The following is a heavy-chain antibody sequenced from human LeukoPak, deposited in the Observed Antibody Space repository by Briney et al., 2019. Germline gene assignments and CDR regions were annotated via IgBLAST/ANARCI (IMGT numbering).Heavy chain of an antibody. CDR3: ARGPPTAQYFQH. V-gene: IGHV1-69*04. CDR1: GGTFSSYA. CDR2: IIPILGIA. J-gene: IGHJ1*01. D-gene: IGHD1-1*01. Sequence: GSSVNVSCKASGGTFSSYAISWVRQAPGQGLEWMGRIIPILGIANYAQKFQGRVTITADKSTSTAYMELSSLRSEDTAVYYCARGPPTAQYFQHWGQGTLVTVSS.